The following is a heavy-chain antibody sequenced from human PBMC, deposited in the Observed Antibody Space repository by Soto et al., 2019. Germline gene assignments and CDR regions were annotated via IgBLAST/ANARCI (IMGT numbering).Heavy chain of an antibody. CDR2: INAGNGNT. V-gene: IGHV1-3*01. J-gene: IGHJ2*01. D-gene: IGHD4-17*01. CDR3: ARDYGDDNWYFDL. CDR1: GYTFTSYA. Sequence: GPSVKVSCKASGYTFTSYAMHWVRQAPGQRLEWMGWINAGNGNTKYSQKFQGRVTITRDTSASTAYMELSSLRSEDTAVYYCARDYGDDNWYFDLWGRGTLVTVSS.